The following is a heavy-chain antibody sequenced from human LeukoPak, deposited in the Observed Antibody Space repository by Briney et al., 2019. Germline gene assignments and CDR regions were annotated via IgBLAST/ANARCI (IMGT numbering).Heavy chain of an antibody. J-gene: IGHJ6*03. CDR3: ARSRSNYDFWSGYTTYYYYYMDV. CDR1: GGTFSSYA. V-gene: IGHV1-69*05. CDR2: IIPIFGTA. Sequence: ASVKVSCKASGGTFSSYAISWVRQAPGQGLEWMGGIIPIFGTANYAQKFQDRVTITTDESTSTAYMELSSLRSEDTAVYYCARSRSNYDFWSGYTTYYYYYMDVWGKGTTVTVSS. D-gene: IGHD3-3*01.